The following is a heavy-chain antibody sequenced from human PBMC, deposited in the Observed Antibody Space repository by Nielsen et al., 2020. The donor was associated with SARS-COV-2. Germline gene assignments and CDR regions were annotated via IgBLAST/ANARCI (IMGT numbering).Heavy chain of an antibody. CDR1: GGSIRTASYY. D-gene: IGHD1-14*01. J-gene: IGHJ3*02. CDR2: IYHTGST. Sequence: SETLSLTCTVSGGSIRTASYYWSWIRQHPEWGLEWVGYIYHTGSTYYNAALESRVSISADVSKNQFSLELTSLTAADTAVYYCARGIRPRHVFDIWGQGTMVTVSS. V-gene: IGHV4-31*03. CDR3: ARGIRPRHVFDI.